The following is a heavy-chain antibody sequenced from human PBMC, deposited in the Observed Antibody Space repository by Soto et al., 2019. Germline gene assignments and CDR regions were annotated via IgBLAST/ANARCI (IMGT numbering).Heavy chain of an antibody. J-gene: IGHJ4*02. D-gene: IGHD1-1*01. CDR2: INPNSGGT. CDR3: ARWGWNDGLDY. Sequence: ASVKVSCKASGYTFTGYYMHWVRQAPGQGLEWMGWINPNSGGTNYAQKIQGRVTMTRDTSISTAYMELSRLRSDDTAVYYCARWGWNDGLDYWGQGTLVTVSS. CDR1: GYTFTGYY. V-gene: IGHV1-2*02.